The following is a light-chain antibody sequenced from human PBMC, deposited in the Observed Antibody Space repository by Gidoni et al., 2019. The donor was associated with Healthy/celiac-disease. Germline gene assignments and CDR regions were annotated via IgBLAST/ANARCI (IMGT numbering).Light chain of an antibody. V-gene: IGLV2-14*03. CDR1: SSDVGGYNY. CDR2: DAS. Sequence: QSALPQPASVSVSPGQSITISCTGTSSDVGGYNYVSWYQQHPGKAPKLILYDASNRPSGVSNRFSGSKSGNTASLTISGLQAEDEADYYCSSYTSSSTYVFGTGTKVTVL. CDR3: SSYTSSSTYV. J-gene: IGLJ1*01.